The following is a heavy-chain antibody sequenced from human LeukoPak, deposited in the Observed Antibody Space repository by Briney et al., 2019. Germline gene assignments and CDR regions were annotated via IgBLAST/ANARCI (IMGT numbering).Heavy chain of an antibody. D-gene: IGHD2-15*01. V-gene: IGHV3-7*03. J-gene: IGHJ4*02. Sequence: GGSLRLSCAASGFTFSRHWMYWVRQAPGKGLEWVANIKQDGSAKPYVDSVKGRFTISRDNAKNSLFLQMNSLRAEDTAVYYCARDNGWSADYWGQGTLVTVSS. CDR2: IKQDGSAK. CDR3: ARDNGWSADY. CDR1: GFTFSRHW.